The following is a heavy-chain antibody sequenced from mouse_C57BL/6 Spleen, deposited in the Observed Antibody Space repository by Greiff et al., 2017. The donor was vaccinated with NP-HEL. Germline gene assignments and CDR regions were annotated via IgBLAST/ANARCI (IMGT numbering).Heavy chain of an antibody. CDR2: IYPGSGNT. CDR1: GYTFTDYY. CDR3: ARSNYDGSSYYAMDY. D-gene: IGHD1-1*01. Sequence: QVQLQQSGAELVRPGASVKLSCKASGYTFTDYYINWVKQRPGQGLEWIARIYPGSGNTYYNEKFKGKATLTAEKSSSTAYMQLSSLTSEDSAVYFCARSNYDGSSYYAMDYWGQGTSVIVSS. J-gene: IGHJ4*01. V-gene: IGHV1-76*01.